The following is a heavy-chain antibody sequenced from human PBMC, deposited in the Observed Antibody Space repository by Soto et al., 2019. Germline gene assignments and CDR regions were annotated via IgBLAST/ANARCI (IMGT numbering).Heavy chain of an antibody. CDR1: GDSVSSDITS. J-gene: IGHJ3*01. V-gene: IGHV6-1*01. CDR2: TYYRSKWFR. D-gene: IGHD3-10*01. Sequence: QGQLQQSGPGLVKPSQTLSLTCAISGDSVSSDITSWNWIRQSPSRGLEWLGRTYYRSKWFRDYAASVKSRITINPDTSKNQFSLELNSMTPEDTAVYYCARGNALDVRGQGTVVTVSS. CDR3: ARGNALDV.